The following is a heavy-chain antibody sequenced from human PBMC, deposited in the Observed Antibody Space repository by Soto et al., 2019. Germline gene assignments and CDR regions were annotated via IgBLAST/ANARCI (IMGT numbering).Heavy chain of an antibody. Sequence: GGSLRLSCAASGFTFSSYEMNWVRQAPGKGLEWVSYISSRGTTIYYADSVKGRSTISRDNAKNSLFLQMNSLRAEDTAVYYCVSPSDWPDYWGQGTPVTVSS. CDR1: GFTFSSYE. CDR2: ISSRGTTI. CDR3: VSPSDWPDY. J-gene: IGHJ4*02. D-gene: IGHD2-21*02. V-gene: IGHV3-48*03.